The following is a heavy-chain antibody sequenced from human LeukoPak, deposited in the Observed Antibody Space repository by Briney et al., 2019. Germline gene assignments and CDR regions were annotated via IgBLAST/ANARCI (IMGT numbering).Heavy chain of an antibody. CDR2: IWYDGSNK. CDR1: GFTFSSYS. J-gene: IGHJ4*02. Sequence: PGGSLRLSCAASGFTFSSYSMNWVRQAPGKGLEWVAVIWYDGSNKYYADSVKGRFTISRDNSKNTLYLQMNSLRAEDTAVYYCAREDYYDSSGLIALDYWGQGTLVTVSS. V-gene: IGHV3-33*08. D-gene: IGHD3-22*01. CDR3: AREDYYDSSGLIALDY.